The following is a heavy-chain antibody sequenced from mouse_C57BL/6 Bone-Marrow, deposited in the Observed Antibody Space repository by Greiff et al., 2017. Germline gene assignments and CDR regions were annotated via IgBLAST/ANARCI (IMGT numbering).Heavy chain of an antibody. D-gene: IGHD1-3*01. V-gene: IGHV5-16*01. Sequence: EVQRVESEGGLVQPGSSMKLSCTASGFTFSDYYMAWVRQVPEKGLEWVANINYDGSSTYYLDSLKSRFILSRDNAKNILYLQMSSLKSEDTATYYCARDQLNYFDYWGQGTTLTVSS. CDR2: INYDGSST. CDR1: GFTFSDYY. J-gene: IGHJ2*01. CDR3: ARDQLNYFDY.